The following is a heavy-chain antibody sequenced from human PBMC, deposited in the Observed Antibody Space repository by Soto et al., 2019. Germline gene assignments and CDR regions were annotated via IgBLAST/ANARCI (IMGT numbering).Heavy chain of an antibody. CDR1: GGSISSGGYS. CDR2: IYHSGST. CDR3: ARQRLLWFGELSALDP. D-gene: IGHD3-10*01. J-gene: IGHJ5*02. V-gene: IGHV4-30-2*01. Sequence: SETLSLTCAVSGGSISSGGYSWSWIRQPPGKGLEWIGYIYHSGSTYYNPSLKSRVTISVDRSKNQFSLKLSSVTAADTAVYYCARQRLLWFGELSALDPWGQGTLVTVSS.